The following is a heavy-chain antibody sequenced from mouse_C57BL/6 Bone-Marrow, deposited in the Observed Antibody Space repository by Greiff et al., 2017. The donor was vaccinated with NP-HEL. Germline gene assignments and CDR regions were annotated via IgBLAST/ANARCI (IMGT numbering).Heavy chain of an antibody. CDR1: GYTFTDYN. CDR3: GRSGDYYGSSYWFAD. V-gene: IGHV1-18*01. Sequence: EVQLQQSGPELVKPGASVKIPCKASGYTFTDYNMDWVKQSHGKSLEWIGDINPNNGGTIYNQKFKGKATLTVDKSSSTAYMGLRSLTSEDTAVYYCGRSGDYYGSSYWFADWGQGTLVTVSA. D-gene: IGHD1-1*01. J-gene: IGHJ3*01. CDR2: INPNNGGT.